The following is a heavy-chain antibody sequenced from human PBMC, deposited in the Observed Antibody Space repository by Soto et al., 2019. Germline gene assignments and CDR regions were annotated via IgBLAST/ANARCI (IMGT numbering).Heavy chain of an antibody. D-gene: IGHD4-17*01. J-gene: IGHJ4*02. Sequence: EVQLVESGGGLVQPGGSLRLSCAASGFTFSDHYMDWVRQAPGKGLEWVGRTRNKANSYTTEYAASVKGRFTLSRDDSKNSLYLQMNSLKTEDTAVYYCARGGGYGYYLNFDYWGQGTLVTVSS. CDR1: GFTFSDHY. V-gene: IGHV3-72*01. CDR3: ARGGGYGYYLNFDY. CDR2: TRNKANSYTT.